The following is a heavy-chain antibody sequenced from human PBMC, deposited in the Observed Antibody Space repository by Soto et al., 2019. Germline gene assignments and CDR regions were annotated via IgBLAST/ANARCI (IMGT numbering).Heavy chain of an antibody. CDR3: ARKGYMVRGPPLYYYYYMDV. CDR1: GYTFTSYG. Sequence: GASVKVSCKASGYTFTSYGISWVRQAPGQGLEWMGWISAYNGNTNYAQKLQGRVTMTTDTSTSTAYMELRSLRSDDTAVYYCARKGYMVRGPPLYYYYYMDVWGKGTTVTVSS. CDR2: ISAYNGNT. D-gene: IGHD3-10*01. J-gene: IGHJ6*03. V-gene: IGHV1-18*01.